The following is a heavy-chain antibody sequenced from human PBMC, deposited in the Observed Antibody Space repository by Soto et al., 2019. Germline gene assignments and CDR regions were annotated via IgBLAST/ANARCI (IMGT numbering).Heavy chain of an antibody. CDR3: ARGTSYYDFWSPTDY. J-gene: IGHJ4*02. D-gene: IGHD3-3*01. CDR2: IIPIFGTA. Sequence: RASVKVSCKASGGTFSSYAISWVRQAPGQGLEWMGGIIPIFGTANYAQKFQGRVTITADESTSTAYMELSSLRSEDTAVYYCARGTSYYDFWSPTDYWGQGTLVTVSS. V-gene: IGHV1-69*13. CDR1: GGTFSSYA.